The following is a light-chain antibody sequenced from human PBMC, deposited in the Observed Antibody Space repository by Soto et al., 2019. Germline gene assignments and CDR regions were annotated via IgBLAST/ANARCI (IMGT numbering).Light chain of an antibody. CDR2: VES. J-gene: IGKJ2*01. CDR3: QQYNNWPPMYT. Sequence: EIVMTQSPATLSVSPGERATLSCRASQSVSSNLSWYQQKPGQAPRLLLYVESTRATGIPARFSGSGSGTEFTLTVSSLQSEDFAVYYCQQYNNWPPMYTFGQGTKLEIK. V-gene: IGKV3-15*01. CDR1: QSVSSN.